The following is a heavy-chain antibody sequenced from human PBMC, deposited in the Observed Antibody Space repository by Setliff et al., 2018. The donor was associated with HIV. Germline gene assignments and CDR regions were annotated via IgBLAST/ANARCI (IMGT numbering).Heavy chain of an antibody. J-gene: IGHJ4*02. CDR3: ARVFVDTAVLRVLEYYFDS. Sequence: PSETLSLTCTVSGGPISRSRYYLGWVRQPPGKGLEWIGSMYYSGSTYYTPSLKSRITISLDTSKNQFSLGMRSVTAADTAVYYCARVFVDTAVLRVLEYYFDSWGRGTLVTVSS. CDR2: MYYSGST. CDR1: GGPISRSRYY. D-gene: IGHD5-18*01. V-gene: IGHV4-39*07.